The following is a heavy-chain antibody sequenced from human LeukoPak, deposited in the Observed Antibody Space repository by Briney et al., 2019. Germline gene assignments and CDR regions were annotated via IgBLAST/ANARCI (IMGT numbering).Heavy chain of an antibody. J-gene: IGHJ4*02. V-gene: IGHV3-7*03. D-gene: IGHD1-14*01. CDR2: IKHDGSEE. CDR1: GFTFSNYW. Sequence: GGSLRLSCAASGFTFSNYWIHWVRQAPGKELEWVATIKHDGSEEHYVDSVRGRFSISRDDAKNSVYLEMNSLRAEDTAVYYCARRLRNSNWYFDYWGQGTLVTVSS. CDR3: ARRLRNSNWYFDY.